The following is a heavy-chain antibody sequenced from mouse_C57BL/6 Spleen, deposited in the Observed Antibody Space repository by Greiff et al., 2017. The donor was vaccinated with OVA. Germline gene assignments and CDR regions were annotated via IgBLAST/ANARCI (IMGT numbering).Heavy chain of an antibody. CDR3: ARSGGRAMDY. Sequence: LQESGASVKISCKASGYAFSSYWMNWVKQRPGKGLEWIGQIYPGDGDTNYNGKFKGKATLTADKSSSTAYMQLSSLTSEDSAVYFCARSGGRAMDYWGQGTSVTVSS. CDR1: GYAFSSYW. J-gene: IGHJ4*01. D-gene: IGHD3-3*01. CDR2: IYPGDGDT. V-gene: IGHV1-80*01.